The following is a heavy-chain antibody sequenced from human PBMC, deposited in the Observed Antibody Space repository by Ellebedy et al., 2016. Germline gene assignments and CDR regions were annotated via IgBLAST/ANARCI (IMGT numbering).Heavy chain of an antibody. Sequence: GGSLRLSCAASGFTFSNAWMNWVRQATGKGLEWVGRIKSKTDGGAADYAAHVKGRFTISRDDSKNTLYLQMNSLNTEDTAVYFCTTVYRYNYDSFWGQGTLVTVSS. J-gene: IGHJ4*02. V-gene: IGHV3-15*01. D-gene: IGHD5-18*01. CDR2: IKSKTDGGAA. CDR1: GFTFSNAW. CDR3: TTVYRYNYDSF.